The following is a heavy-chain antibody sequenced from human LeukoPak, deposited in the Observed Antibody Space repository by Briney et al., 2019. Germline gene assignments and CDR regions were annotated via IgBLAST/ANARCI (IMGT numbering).Heavy chain of an antibody. J-gene: IGHJ4*02. CDR3: AKGDVDSPMNFYH. D-gene: IGHD5-18*01. CDR2: INWDGGSR. Sequence: PGGSVTHSCAASGFMFDDYTMHWVRQAPGKGLEWVSLINWDGGSRYYAATVKGPFTVYRDNSKNSLYLQMNSLRTEDTALYYCAKGDVDSPMNFYHWGQGTLVTVSS. CDR1: GFMFDDYT. V-gene: IGHV3-43*01.